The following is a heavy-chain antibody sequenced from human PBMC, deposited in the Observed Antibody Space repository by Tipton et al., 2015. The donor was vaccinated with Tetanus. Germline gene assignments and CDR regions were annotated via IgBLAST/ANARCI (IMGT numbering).Heavy chain of an antibody. J-gene: IGHJ4*02. CDR3: ARRSVSARFDD. Sequence: GLVKPSQTLTCTVSGGSIRGGGYYWSWIRQHPEKGLEWIGYIYYTGNTYYNPSLKSRVTISVDMSKNQFSLKLRSVTAADTAVYYCARRSVSARFDDWGQGAQVTVSS. CDR2: IYYTGNT. CDR1: GGSIRGGGYY. V-gene: IGHV4-31*03. D-gene: IGHD6-6*01.